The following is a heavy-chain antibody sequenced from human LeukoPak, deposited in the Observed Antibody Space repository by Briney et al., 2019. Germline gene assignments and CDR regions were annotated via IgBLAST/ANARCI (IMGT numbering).Heavy chain of an antibody. J-gene: IGHJ4*02. CDR2: INPNSGGA. CDR1: GYTFTVYY. CDR3: ARSPSDTIKYDY. V-gene: IGHV1-2*04. Sequence: ASVKVSCKASGYTFTVYYMHWVRQAPGQGLEWMGWINPNSGGANYAQKFQGWVTMTRDTSISTAYMELSRLRSDDTAVYYCARSPSDTIKYDYWGQGTLVTVSS.